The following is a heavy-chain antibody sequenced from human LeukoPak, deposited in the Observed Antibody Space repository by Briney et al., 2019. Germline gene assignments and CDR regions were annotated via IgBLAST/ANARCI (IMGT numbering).Heavy chain of an antibody. CDR3: AREESSGWYRGPNAFDI. D-gene: IGHD6-19*01. J-gene: IGHJ3*02. V-gene: IGHV1-69*06. CDR2: IIPIFGTA. Sequence: SVKVSCKSSGGTFSSYAISWVRQAPGQGLEWMGGIIPIFGTANYAQKFQGRVTITADKSTSTAYMELSSLRSEDTAVYYCAREESSGWYRGPNAFDIWGQGTMVTVSS. CDR1: GGTFSSYA.